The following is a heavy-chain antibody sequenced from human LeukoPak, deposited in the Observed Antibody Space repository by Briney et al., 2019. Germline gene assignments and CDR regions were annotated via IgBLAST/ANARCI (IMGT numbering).Heavy chain of an antibody. V-gene: IGHV4-59*12. CDR1: GGSISSYY. CDR3: ARGFHRGYSSGWWINWFDP. Sequence: SETLSLTCTVSGGSISSYYWSWIRQPPGKGLEWIGYIYYSGSTNYNPSLKSRVTISVDTSKNQFSLKLSSVTAADTAVYYCARGFHRGYSSGWWINWFDPWGQGTLVTVSS. D-gene: IGHD6-19*01. J-gene: IGHJ5*02. CDR2: IYYSGST.